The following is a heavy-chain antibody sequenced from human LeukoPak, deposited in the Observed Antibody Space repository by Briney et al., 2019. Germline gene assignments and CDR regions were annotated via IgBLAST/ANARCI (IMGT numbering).Heavy chain of an antibody. CDR3: ARRDDYGYYVVY. Sequence: PGGSLRLSCAASGFTFSSYVMSWVRQAPGKGLEWVSSISVSGAGTYYADSVKGRFTISRDNSRNTLDLQMNSLRAEDTAVYYCARRDDYGYYVVYWGRGILVTVSS. V-gene: IGHV3-23*01. J-gene: IGHJ4*02. CDR1: GFTFSSYV. D-gene: IGHD4-17*01. CDR2: ISVSGAGT.